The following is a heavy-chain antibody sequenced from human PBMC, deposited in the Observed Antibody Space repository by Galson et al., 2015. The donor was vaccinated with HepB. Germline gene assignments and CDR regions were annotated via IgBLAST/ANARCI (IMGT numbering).Heavy chain of an antibody. D-gene: IGHD5-12*01. V-gene: IGHV3-30*18. J-gene: IGHJ4*02. CDR1: GFTFSSYG. CDR3: AKDRGYSGSGRYEAGPGSE. Sequence: SLRLSCAASGFTFSSYGMHWVRQAPGKGLEWVAVISYDGSNKYYADSVKGRFTISRDNSKNTLYLQMNSLRAEDTAVYYCAKDRGYSGSGRYEAGPGSEWGQGTLVTVSS. CDR2: ISYDGSNK.